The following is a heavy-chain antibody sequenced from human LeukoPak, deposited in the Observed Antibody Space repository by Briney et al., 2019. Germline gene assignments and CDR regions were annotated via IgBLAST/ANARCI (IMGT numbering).Heavy chain of an antibody. CDR3: AKRSGGPSPFDY. CDR2: ISGAGCSI. CDR1: GFTFSSYG. J-gene: IGHJ4*02. D-gene: IGHD3-3*01. V-gene: IGHV3-23*01. Sequence: PGGSLRLSCAASGFTFSSYGMTWVRQAPGKGLEWVSVISGAGCSIYYADSVKGRFTISRDNSKNTLYLQMNSLRADDTAVYYCAKRSGGPSPFDYWGQGALVTVSS.